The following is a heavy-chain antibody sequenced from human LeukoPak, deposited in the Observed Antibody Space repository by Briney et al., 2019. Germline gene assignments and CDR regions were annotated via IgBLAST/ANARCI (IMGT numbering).Heavy chain of an antibody. V-gene: IGHV3-30*03. D-gene: IGHD6-13*01. Sequence: GGSLRLSCAASGFTFSSFGMHWVRQAPGKGLEWVAVISFDGSNKKYGDSVKGRFTISRDNAKNSLSLQMNSLRAEDTAVYYCARDYDSSWNPAGYWGQGSLVTVSS. J-gene: IGHJ4*02. CDR2: ISFDGSNK. CDR3: ARDYDSSWNPAGY. CDR1: GFTFSSFG.